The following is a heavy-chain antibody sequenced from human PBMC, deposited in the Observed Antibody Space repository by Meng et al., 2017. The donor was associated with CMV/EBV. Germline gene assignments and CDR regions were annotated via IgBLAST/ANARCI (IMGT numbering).Heavy chain of an antibody. CDR3: AFSDCSSTSCWFDY. CDR2: IITIFGTA. Sequence: CYASAGNFSSYSISWVRQAPGQGLEWMGGIITIFGTANYAQKFQGRVTITTDESTSTAYMELSSLRSEDTAVYYCAFSDCSSTSCWFDYWGQRTLVTVSS. J-gene: IGHJ4*02. CDR1: AGNFSSYS. D-gene: IGHD2-2*01. V-gene: IGHV1-69*05.